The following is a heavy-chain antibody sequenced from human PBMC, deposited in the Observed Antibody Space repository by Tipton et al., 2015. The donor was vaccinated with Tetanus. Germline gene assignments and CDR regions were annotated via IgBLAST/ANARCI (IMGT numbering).Heavy chain of an antibody. CDR2: INSGST. D-gene: IGHD3-10*01. CDR3: ARDELFFSGGEDHAAFDI. J-gene: IGHJ3*02. CDR1: GDSISRGGYF. Sequence: TLSLTCTVSGDSISRGGYFWNWIRQRPGKGPEWIGYINSGSTHYNPSLKSRVTISVDTSKNQFSLKLTSVTTAGTAVYFCARDELFFSGGEDHAAFDIWGQGTLVTVSS. V-gene: IGHV4-61*08.